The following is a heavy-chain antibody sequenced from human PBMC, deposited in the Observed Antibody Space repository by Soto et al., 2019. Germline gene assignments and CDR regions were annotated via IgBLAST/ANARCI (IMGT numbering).Heavy chain of an antibody. CDR3: AKTRMDAEYFQH. J-gene: IGHJ1*01. CDR2: ISWNSGSI. D-gene: IGHD2-8*01. V-gene: IGHV3-9*01. CDR1: GFTFDDYA. Sequence: GGSLRLSCAASGFTFDDYAMHWVRQAPGKGLEWVSGISWNSGSIGYADSVKGRFTISRDNAKNSLYLQMNSLRAEDTALYYCAKTRMDAEYFQHWGQGTLVTVSS.